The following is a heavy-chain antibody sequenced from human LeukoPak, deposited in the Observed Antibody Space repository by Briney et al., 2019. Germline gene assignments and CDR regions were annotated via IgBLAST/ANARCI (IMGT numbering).Heavy chain of an antibody. J-gene: IGHJ3*02. CDR1: GGSISSYY. CDR3: ARVYGPSAFDI. Sequence: SETLSLTCTVSGGSISSYYWSWIRQPPGKGLEWIGYIYYSGSTNYNPSLKSRVTISVDTSKNQFSLKLSSVTAADTAVYYCARVYGPSAFDIWGQGTMVTVSS. D-gene: IGHD3-10*01. V-gene: IGHV4-59*12. CDR2: IYYSGST.